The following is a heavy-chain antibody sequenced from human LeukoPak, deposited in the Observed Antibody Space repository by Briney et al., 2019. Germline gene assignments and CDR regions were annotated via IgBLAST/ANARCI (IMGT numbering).Heavy chain of an antibody. CDR1: GFTFSNYD. J-gene: IGHJ4*02. CDR2: IWYDGINN. V-gene: IGHV3-33*01. Sequence: GGSLRLSCAASGFTFSNYDMHWVRQAPGKGLEWVAVIWYDGINNYYADSVKGRFSISRDNSKNALHLQMNSLSAEDTAVYFCARDYSRNSFDYWGQGTLVTVSS. CDR3: ARDYSRNSFDY. D-gene: IGHD6-13*01.